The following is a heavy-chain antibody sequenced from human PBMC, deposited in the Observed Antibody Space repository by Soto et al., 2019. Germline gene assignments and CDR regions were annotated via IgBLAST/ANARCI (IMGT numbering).Heavy chain of an antibody. J-gene: IGHJ6*02. CDR1: CGSISSYY. V-gene: IGHV4-59*01. CDR2: SYYSGST. CDR3: ARDRTWDYYGMDV. D-gene: IGHD7-27*01. Sequence: SETLSLTCTVSCGSISSYYWSWIRQPPGKGLEWIGYSYYSGSTNYNPSLKSRVTISVDTSKNQFSLKLSSVTAADTAVYYCARDRTWDYYGMDVWGQGTTVTVSS.